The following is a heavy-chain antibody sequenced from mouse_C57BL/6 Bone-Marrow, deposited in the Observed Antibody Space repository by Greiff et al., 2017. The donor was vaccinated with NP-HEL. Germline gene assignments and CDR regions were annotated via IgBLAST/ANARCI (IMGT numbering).Heavy chain of an antibody. CDR3: AREGWLLPYYFDY. CDR2: ISSGSSTI. Sequence: DVMLVESGGGLVKPGGSLKLSCAASGFTFSDYGMHWVRQAPEKGLEWVAYISSGSSTIYYADTVKGRFTISRDNAKNTLFLQMTSLRSEDTAMYYCAREGWLLPYYFDYWGQGTTLTVSS. V-gene: IGHV5-17*01. J-gene: IGHJ2*01. CDR1: GFTFSDYG. D-gene: IGHD2-3*01.